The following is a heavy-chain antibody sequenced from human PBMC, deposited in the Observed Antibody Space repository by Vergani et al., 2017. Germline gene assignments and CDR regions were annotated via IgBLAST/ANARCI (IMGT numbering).Heavy chain of an antibody. V-gene: IGHV3-23*01. CDR1: GFTFSTYA. Sequence: EVQLLESGGSLKQPGGSVRLSCAASGFTFSTYAMHWVRQAPGKGLEWVSALTGGGGSTYYADSFKGRFIISRDNSRDTLYLQMNSLRPEDTATYYCVEDAGGYVNFFDSWGQGTLVTVSS. CDR2: LTGGGGST. D-gene: IGHD1-26*01. J-gene: IGHJ4*02. CDR3: VEDAGGYVNFFDS.